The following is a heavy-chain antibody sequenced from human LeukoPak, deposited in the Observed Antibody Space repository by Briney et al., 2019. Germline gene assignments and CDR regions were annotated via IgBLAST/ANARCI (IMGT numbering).Heavy chain of an antibody. CDR3: ARVGSGSYQLLFDY. V-gene: IGHV1-2*02. CDR1: GHTFTAYY. Sequence: GASVKASCKASGHTFTAYYTHSVPQAPGQGLDWMAWINPNSGGTNYAQKFQGRVTMTRDTSISTAYMELSRLRSDDTAVYYCARVGSGSYQLLFDYWGQGTLVTVSS. J-gene: IGHJ4*02. D-gene: IGHD3-10*01. CDR2: INPNSGGT.